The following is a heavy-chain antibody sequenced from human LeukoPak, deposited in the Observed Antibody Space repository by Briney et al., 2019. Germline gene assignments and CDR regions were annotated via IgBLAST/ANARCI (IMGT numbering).Heavy chain of an antibody. Sequence: PGGSLRLSCAASGFNFDDDYAMHWVRQAPGKGLEWVSGISWKSGSKGYADSVKDRFTISRDNAKNSLYLQMNSLGAEDTALYYCAKDTGYRSRGAFVIWGQGTMVTVSS. CDR2: ISWKSGSK. J-gene: IGHJ3*02. D-gene: IGHD6-13*01. CDR3: AKDTGYRSRGAFVI. V-gene: IGHV3-9*01. CDR1: GFNFDDDYA.